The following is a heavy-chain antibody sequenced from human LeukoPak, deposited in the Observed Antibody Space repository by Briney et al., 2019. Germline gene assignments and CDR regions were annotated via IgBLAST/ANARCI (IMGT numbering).Heavy chain of an antibody. CDR1: GFTFSSYS. CDR2: ISNSGITV. J-gene: IGHJ4*02. CDR3: AGGTGWLIDS. Sequence: GGSLRLSCAASGFTFSSYSMNWVRQAPGKGLEWVSYISNSGITVDYADSVKGRFTISRDNAKNSLYLQMTSLRPEDTALYYCAGGTGWLIDSWGQGTLVTVSS. D-gene: IGHD3-9*01. V-gene: IGHV3-48*04.